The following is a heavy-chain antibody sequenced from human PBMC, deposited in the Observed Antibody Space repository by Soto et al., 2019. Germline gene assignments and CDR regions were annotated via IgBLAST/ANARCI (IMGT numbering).Heavy chain of an antibody. Sequence: SVKVSCKASGGTFSSYAISWVRQAPGQGLEWMGGIIPIFGTANYAQKVQGRVTITADESTSTAYMELRSLRSDDTAVYYCARGGDVNYYHGMDVWGQGTTVTVSS. CDR2: IIPIFGTA. CDR1: GGTFSSYA. CDR3: ARGGDVNYYHGMDV. V-gene: IGHV1-69*13. D-gene: IGHD5-12*01. J-gene: IGHJ6*02.